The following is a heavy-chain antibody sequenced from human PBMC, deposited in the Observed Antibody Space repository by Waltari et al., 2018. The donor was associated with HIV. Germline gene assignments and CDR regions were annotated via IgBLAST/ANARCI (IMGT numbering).Heavy chain of an antibody. J-gene: IGHJ6*02. D-gene: IGHD2-8*01. CDR2: IYYTGTT. Sequence: QLQLQQSGPGLVKPSETLSLTCTVSGGSVINSDYYWYFISQSPGKGLEWIGNIYYTGTTFYNPSLKSRVTMSADLSRNQFSLRLNSVTAADTAIYYCARRPRMAAFYLYYGMDVWGQGTTVTVSS. CDR3: ARRPRMAAFYLYYGMDV. CDR1: GGSVINSDYY. V-gene: IGHV4-39*01.